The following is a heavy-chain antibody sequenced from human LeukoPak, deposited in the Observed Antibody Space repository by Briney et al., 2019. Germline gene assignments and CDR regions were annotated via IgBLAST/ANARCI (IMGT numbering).Heavy chain of an antibody. CDR3: ARENLTGDRDLTYLDN. V-gene: IGHV4-59*01. CDR2: ISYSGST. CDR1: GGSISRYY. Sequence: SDTLSLTCTVSGGSISRYYWSWMRQPPGKGLEWIGCISYSGSTNYSASPKSRVTIAVDTSKTQCSLKRSSVTAADTAVYYCARENLTGDRDLTYLDNSGQGALVTVSS. J-gene: IGHJ4*02. D-gene: IGHD7-27*01.